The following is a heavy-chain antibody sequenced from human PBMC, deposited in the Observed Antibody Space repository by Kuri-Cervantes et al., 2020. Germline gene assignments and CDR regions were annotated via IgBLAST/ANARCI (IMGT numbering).Heavy chain of an antibody. CDR2: INHSGST. Sequence: SETLSLTCAVYGGSFSGYYWSWIRQPPGKGLEWIGEINHSGSTNYNPSLKSRVIMSVDTSKNQFSLKLSSVTAADTAVYYCARGYRAMVRGVIGYWGQGTLVTVSS. CDR3: ARGYRAMVRGVIGY. D-gene: IGHD3-10*01. V-gene: IGHV4-34*01. CDR1: GGSFSGYY. J-gene: IGHJ4*02.